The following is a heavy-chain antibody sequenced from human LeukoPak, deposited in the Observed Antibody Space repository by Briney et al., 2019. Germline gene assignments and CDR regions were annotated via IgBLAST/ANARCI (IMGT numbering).Heavy chain of an antibody. D-gene: IGHD3-10*01. V-gene: IGHV4-34*01. CDR1: SGSFSGYY. Sequence: SETLSLTCAVYSGSFSGYYRSWIRQPPGKGLEWIGEINHNGSTNYNPSLKSRVTISVDTSKNQFSLKLSSVTAADTAVYYCARGTHYYGSGSYSYYYYGMDVWGKGTTFTVSS. J-gene: IGHJ6*04. CDR2: INHNGST. CDR3: ARGTHYYGSGSYSYYYYGMDV.